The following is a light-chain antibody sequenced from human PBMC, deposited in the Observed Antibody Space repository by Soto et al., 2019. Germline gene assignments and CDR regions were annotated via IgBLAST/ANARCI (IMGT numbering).Light chain of an antibody. CDR1: NSDVGGYNY. CDR3: SSYSGNIWV. J-gene: IGLJ3*02. Sequence: QSALTQPPSASGSPGQSVAISCTGTNSDVGGYNYVSWYQQHPGKAPKLMIYEVTKRPSGVPDRFSGSKSGNTASLTVSGLQADDEADYYCSSYSGNIWVFGGGTKLTVL. V-gene: IGLV2-8*01. CDR2: EVT.